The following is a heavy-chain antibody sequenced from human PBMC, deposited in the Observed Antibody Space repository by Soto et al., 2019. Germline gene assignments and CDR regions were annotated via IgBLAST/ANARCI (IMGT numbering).Heavy chain of an antibody. J-gene: IGHJ5*02. CDR1: CGSVSIGDYL. CDR2: IHDSGNT. Sequence: SETLSLTCTVFCGSVSIGDYLWSWIRQRPGKGLEWIGYIHDSGNTYYNPSLKSRVTISLDTSKNQFSLKVTSMTAADTAVYFCARARGGDSGDYASLFDRWGQGNLVTVSS. CDR3: ARARGGDSGDYASLFDR. D-gene: IGHD4-17*01. V-gene: IGHV4-30-4*01.